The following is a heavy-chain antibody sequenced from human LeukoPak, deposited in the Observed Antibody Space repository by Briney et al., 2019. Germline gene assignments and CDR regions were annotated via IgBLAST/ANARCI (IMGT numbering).Heavy chain of an antibody. CDR1: GGSISSYY. D-gene: IGHD4-17*01. CDR3: ARDTGDYGWFDP. J-gene: IGHJ5*02. Sequence: SETLSLTCTVSGGSISSYYWSWIRQPPGKGLEWIGYIYYSGSTNYNPSLKSRVTISVDTSKNQFSLKLSSVTAADTAVYYCARDTGDYGWFDPRGQGTLVTVSS. V-gene: IGHV4-59*01. CDR2: IYYSGST.